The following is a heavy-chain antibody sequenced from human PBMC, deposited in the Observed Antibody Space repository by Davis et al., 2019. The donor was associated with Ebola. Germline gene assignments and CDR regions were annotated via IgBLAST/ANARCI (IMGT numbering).Heavy chain of an antibody. CDR2: IHYSGST. CDR3: ARTHSASYPAWFDP. D-gene: IGHD1-26*01. V-gene: IGHV4-39*01. Sequence: PSETLSLTCTVSGGSTSSGSYYWGWLRQPPGTGPEWIGSIHYSGSTNYNPSLKSRVTISVDTSKNQFSLRLSSVTAADTAVYYCARTHSASYPAWFDPWGQGTLVTVSS. CDR1: GGSTSSGSYY. J-gene: IGHJ5*02.